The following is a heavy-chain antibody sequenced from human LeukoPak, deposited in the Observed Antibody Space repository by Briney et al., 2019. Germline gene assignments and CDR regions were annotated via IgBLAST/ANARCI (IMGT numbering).Heavy chain of an antibody. CDR3: ARGNGSSGFSYYGMDV. CDR1: GGTFSSYA. J-gene: IGHJ6*02. Sequence: GASVKVSCKASGGTFSSYAISWVRQAPGQGLGWMGGIIPIFGTANYAQKFQGRVTITADESTSTAYMELSSLRSEDTAVYYCARGNGSSGFSYYGMDVWGQGTTVTVSS. CDR2: IIPIFGTA. D-gene: IGHD6-19*01. V-gene: IGHV1-69*13.